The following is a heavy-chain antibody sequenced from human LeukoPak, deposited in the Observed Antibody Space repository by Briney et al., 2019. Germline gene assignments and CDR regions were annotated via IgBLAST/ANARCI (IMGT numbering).Heavy chain of an antibody. CDR2: IIPILGIA. CDR1: GGTFSSYA. V-gene: IGHV1-69*04. CDR3: AREKVAVAGISHYYYGMDV. Sequence: VASVKVSCKASGGTFSSYAISWVRQAPGQGLEWMGRIIPILGIANYAQKFQGRVTITADKSTSTAYMELSSLRSEDTAVYYCAREKVAVAGISHYYYGMDVWGQGTTVTVSS. J-gene: IGHJ6*02. D-gene: IGHD6-19*01.